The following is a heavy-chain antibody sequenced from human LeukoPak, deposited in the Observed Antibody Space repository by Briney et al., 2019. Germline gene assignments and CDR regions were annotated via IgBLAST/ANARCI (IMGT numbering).Heavy chain of an antibody. CDR2: INDKGVDK. J-gene: IGHJ4*02. V-gene: IGHV3-30*02. D-gene: IGHD2-21*02. Sequence: GGSLRLSCAASGFTFSSYSMNWVRQAPGKGLEWVAFINDKGVDKNYADSVKGRFTISRDNSENTLVLQMNSLRSEDTAVYFCARDNRDWAFDYWGQGTLVTVSS. CDR1: GFTFSSYS. CDR3: ARDNRDWAFDY.